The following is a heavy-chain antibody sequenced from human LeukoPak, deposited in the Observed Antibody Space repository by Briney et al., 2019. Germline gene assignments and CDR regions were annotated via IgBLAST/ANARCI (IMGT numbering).Heavy chain of an antibody. CDR1: GGSINDYY. CDR3: ARESGYIGSGSVVAFDR. V-gene: IGHV4-4*07. Sequence: PSETLSLTCTVSGGSINDYYWTWIRQPAGKGLEWIGRIYSSGSTNYNPSLKSRVIMSVDTSKKQFSLKLSSVTAADTAGYYCARESGYIGSGSVVAFDRWGQGTMVSVSS. J-gene: IGHJ3*02. CDR2: IYSSGST. D-gene: IGHD3-10*01.